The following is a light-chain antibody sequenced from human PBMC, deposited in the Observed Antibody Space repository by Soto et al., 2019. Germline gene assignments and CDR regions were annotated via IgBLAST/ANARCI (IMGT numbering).Light chain of an antibody. J-gene: IGKJ1*01. CDR1: QGIRND. Sequence: DIQMTQSPSSLSASVGDRVTITCRASQGIRNDLGWYRQKPGKAPKRLIYDASALPRGVPSRFSGSGSGTEFTLTISSLQPDDFATYYCQHYNSYSEAFGQGTMVDIK. V-gene: IGKV1-17*01. CDR3: QHYNSYSEA. CDR2: DAS.